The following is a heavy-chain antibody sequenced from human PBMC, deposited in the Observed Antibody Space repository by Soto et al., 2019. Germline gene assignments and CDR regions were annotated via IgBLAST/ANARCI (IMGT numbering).Heavy chain of an antibody. V-gene: IGHV3-30-3*01. CDR2: ISYDGSNK. CDR1: GFTFSSYA. Sequence: QVPLVESGGGVVQPGRSLRLSCAASGFTFSSYAMHWVRQAPGKGLEWVAVISYDGSNKYYADSVKGRFTISRDNSKNTLYLQMNSLRAEDTAVYYCARVTIVATTLDYWGQGTLVTVSS. J-gene: IGHJ4*02. D-gene: IGHD5-12*01. CDR3: ARVTIVATTLDY.